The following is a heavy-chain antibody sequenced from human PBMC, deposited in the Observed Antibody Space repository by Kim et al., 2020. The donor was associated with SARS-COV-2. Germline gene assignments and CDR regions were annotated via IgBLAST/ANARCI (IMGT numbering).Heavy chain of an antibody. Sequence: ASVKVSCKASGYTFTGYYMHWVRQAPGQGLEWMGRINPNSGGTNYAQKFQGRVTMTRDTSISTAYMELSRLRSDDTAVYYCATYCSSTSCHYYYYGMDVWGQGTTVTVS. V-gene: IGHV1-2*06. CDR1: GYTFTGYY. CDR2: INPNSGGT. D-gene: IGHD2-2*01. J-gene: IGHJ6*02. CDR3: ATYCSSTSCHYYYYGMDV.